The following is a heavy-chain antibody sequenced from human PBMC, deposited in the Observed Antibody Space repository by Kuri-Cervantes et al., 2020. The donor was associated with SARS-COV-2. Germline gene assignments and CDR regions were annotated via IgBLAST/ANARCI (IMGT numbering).Heavy chain of an antibody. D-gene: IGHD6-13*01. CDR1: GFIFSDFG. CDR2: ISSSSTTI. J-gene: IGHJ4*02. CDR3: ARVFGSYVAAAAAYYFDY. V-gene: IGHV3-48*01. Sequence: GESLMISCASSGFIFSDFGMNWVRQAPGKGLEWVSYISSSSTTIYYADSVKGRFTISRDNAKNSLYLQMNSLRAEDTAVYYCARVFGSYVAAAAAYYFDYWGQGTLVTVSS.